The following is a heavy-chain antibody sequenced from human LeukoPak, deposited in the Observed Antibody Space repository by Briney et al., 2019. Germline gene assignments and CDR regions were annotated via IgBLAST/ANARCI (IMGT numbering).Heavy chain of an antibody. CDR1: GFTFRDYT. J-gene: IGHJ4*02. D-gene: IGHD2-8*01. Sequence: PGGSLRLSCAASGFTFRDYTMNWVRQAPGKGLEWVSAINKGGSFIKYADSVKGRFIVPRDNAKNLLFLQMNSLRVEDTALYFCAREVLDIVEPGTNTIDYWGQGTRVTVSS. V-gene: IGHV3-21*01. CDR2: INKGGSFI. CDR3: AREVLDIVEPGTNTIDY.